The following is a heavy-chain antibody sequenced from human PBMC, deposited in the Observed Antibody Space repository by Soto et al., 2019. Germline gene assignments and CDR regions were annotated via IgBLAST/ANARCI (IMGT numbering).Heavy chain of an antibody. CDR1: GFTFSSYW. V-gene: IGHV3-7*05. Sequence: GGSLRLSCAASGFTFSSYWMSWVRQAPGKGLEWVANIKQDGSEKYYVDSVKGRFTISRDNAKNSLYLQMNSLRAEDTAVYYCARDLVLGSGSYYYYYGMDVWGQGTTVTVSS. J-gene: IGHJ6*02. CDR3: ARDLVLGSGSYYYYYGMDV. D-gene: IGHD3-10*01. CDR2: IKQDGSEK.